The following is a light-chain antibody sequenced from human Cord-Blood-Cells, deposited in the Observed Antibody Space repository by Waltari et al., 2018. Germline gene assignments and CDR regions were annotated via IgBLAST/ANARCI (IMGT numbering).Light chain of an antibody. CDR3: QAWDSSTVV. CDR2: QDS. CDR1: KLGDTY. Sequence: SYELTQPPSVSVSPGQTASIPCSGDKLGDTYPCWYQQKPGQSPVLVIYQDSKRPSGIPERFSGSNSGNTATLTISGTQAMDEADYYCQAWDSSTVVFGGGTKLTVL. J-gene: IGLJ2*01. V-gene: IGLV3-1*01.